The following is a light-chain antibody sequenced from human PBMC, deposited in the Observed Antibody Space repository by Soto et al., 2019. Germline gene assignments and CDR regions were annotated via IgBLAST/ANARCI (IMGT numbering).Light chain of an antibody. J-gene: IGKJ2*01. CDR3: QQYGTSPYT. Sequence: ENVLTQSPGTLSLSPGERATLSCRASQSVRSAYLAWYQQKPGQSPRLLIYGTSSRATGIHDRFSGSGSGTEFTLTISRLEPEDFAVYLCQQYGTSPYTFGQGTKLEIK. V-gene: IGKV3-20*01. CDR2: GTS. CDR1: QSVRSAY.